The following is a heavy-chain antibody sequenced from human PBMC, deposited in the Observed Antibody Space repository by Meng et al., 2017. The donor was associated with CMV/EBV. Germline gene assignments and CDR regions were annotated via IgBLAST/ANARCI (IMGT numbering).Heavy chain of an antibody. CDR1: GFTFSSYS. J-gene: IGHJ5*02. CDR3: AKASGWSMGRGYNWFDP. CDR2: ISWNSGSI. V-gene: IGHV3-9*01. D-gene: IGHD6-19*01. Sequence: SLKISCAASGFTFSSYSMHWDRQAPGKGLEWVSGISWNSGSIGYAASVKGRFTISRDNAKNSLYLQMNSLRAEDTALYYCAKASGWSMGRGYNWFDPWGQGTLVTVSS.